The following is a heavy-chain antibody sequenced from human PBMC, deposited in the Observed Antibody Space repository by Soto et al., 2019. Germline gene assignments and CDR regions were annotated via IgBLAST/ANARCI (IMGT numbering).Heavy chain of an antibody. D-gene: IGHD4-17*01. CDR2: INHSGST. CDR1: GGSFSGYY. J-gene: IGHJ4*02. Sequence: QVQLQQWGAGLLKPSETLSLPCAVYGGSFSGYYWSWIRQPPGKGREWIGEINHSGSTNYNPSLMSRVTRSVDTSKNQFSRKLGSVPAADTAVYYCARAWDYGDYMVDYWGQGTLVTVSS. CDR3: ARAWDYGDYMVDY. V-gene: IGHV4-34*01.